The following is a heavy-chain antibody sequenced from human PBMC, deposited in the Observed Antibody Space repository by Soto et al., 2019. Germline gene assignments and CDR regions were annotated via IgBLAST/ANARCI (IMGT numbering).Heavy chain of an antibody. V-gene: IGHV5-51*01. CDR1: GYNFIDYW. Sequence: EVQLVQSGAEVKKPGESLKIPCKTSGYNFIDYWIAWVRQMPGKGLEWMGIIYPGDSDTRYSPSFQGQVTISVDKSMTTAFLPWVSLKASDTAMYYCARHPRFSSTSGTKGFDYWGQGTLVTVSS. J-gene: IGHJ4*02. CDR3: ARHPRFSSTSGTKGFDY. CDR2: IYPGDSDT. D-gene: IGHD1-1*01.